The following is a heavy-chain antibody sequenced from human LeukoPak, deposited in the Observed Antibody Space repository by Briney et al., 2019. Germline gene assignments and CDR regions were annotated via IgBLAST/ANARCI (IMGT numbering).Heavy chain of an antibody. J-gene: IGHJ4*02. Sequence: SETLSLTCTVSGGSVSSGSHYWSWIRQSPGKGLEWIGYIYYSGSTYYNPSLKSRVTISVDTSKNQFSLKLSSVTAADTAVYYCSSMVRGVIADWGQGTLVTVSS. D-gene: IGHD3-10*01. V-gene: IGHV4-61*01. CDR1: GGSVSSGSHY. CDR2: IYYSGST. CDR3: SSMVRGVIAD.